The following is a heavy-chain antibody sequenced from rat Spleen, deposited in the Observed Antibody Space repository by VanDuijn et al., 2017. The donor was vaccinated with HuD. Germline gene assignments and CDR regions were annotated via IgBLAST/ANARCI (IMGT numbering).Heavy chain of an antibody. V-gene: IGHV5-31*01. Sequence: EVQLVESGGGLVQPGRSLKLSCVASGFTFNNYWMTWIRQAPGKGLEWVASITNTGGSTYYPDSVKGRFTISRDNAKSTLYLQMNSLRSEDTATYYCTRDLNYPGPRWFAYWGQGTLVTVSS. J-gene: IGHJ3*01. CDR3: TRDLNYPGPRWFAY. CDR2: ITNTGGST. CDR1: GFTFNNYW. D-gene: IGHD1-4*01.